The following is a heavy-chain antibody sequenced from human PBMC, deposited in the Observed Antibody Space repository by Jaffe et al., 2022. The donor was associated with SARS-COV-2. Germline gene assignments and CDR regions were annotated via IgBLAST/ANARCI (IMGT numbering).Heavy chain of an antibody. Sequence: QLQLQESGPGLVKPSETLSLICSVSGGSISSSSYYWGWIRQPPGQGLEWIGNILYSGSTYYNPSLKSRVTISVDTSKSQFSLKLSSVSAADTAVYYCATHSAAAALFDSWGQGALVTVSS. CDR3: ATHSAAAALFDS. CDR2: ILYSGST. D-gene: IGHD6-13*01. CDR1: GGSISSSSYY. V-gene: IGHV4-39*01. J-gene: IGHJ4*02.